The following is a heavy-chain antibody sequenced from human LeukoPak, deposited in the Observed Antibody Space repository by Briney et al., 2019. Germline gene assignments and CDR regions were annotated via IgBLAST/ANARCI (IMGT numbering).Heavy chain of an antibody. CDR3: ARVTYGDYGPYYFDY. D-gene: IGHD4-17*01. V-gene: IGHV4-34*01. CDR2: INHSGST. Sequence: SETLSLTCAVYVGSFSGYYWSWIRQPPGKGLEWIGEINHSGSTNYNPSLKSRVTISVDTSKNQFSLKLSSVTAADTAVYYCARVTYGDYGPYYFDYWGQGTLVAVSS. CDR1: VGSFSGYY. J-gene: IGHJ4*02.